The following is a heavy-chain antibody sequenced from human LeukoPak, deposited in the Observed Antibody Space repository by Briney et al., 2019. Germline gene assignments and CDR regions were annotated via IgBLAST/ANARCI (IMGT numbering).Heavy chain of an antibody. CDR3: ASYNFLSGYYELFEP. CDR1: GGSISSYY. J-gene: IGHJ5*02. V-gene: IGHV4-4*07. Sequence: PSETLSLTCTVSGGSISSYYWSWIRHPAEKGLEWIGRIYTSGSTNYNPSLKSRVTMSVDTSKNQFSLKLSSVTAADTAVYYCASYNFLSGYYELFEPSVQGRILTVSS. CDR2: IYTSGST. D-gene: IGHD3-3*01.